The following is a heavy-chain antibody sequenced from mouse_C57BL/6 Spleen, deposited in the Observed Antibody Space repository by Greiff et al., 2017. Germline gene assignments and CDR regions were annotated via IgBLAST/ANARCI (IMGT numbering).Heavy chain of an antibody. CDR1: GYTFTDYY. CDR2: INPNNGGT. V-gene: IGHV1-26*01. Sequence: VQLQQSGPELVKPGASVKISCKASGYTFTDYYMNWVKQSHGKSLEWIGDINPNNGGTSYNQKFKGKATLTVDKSSSTAYMELRRLTSEDSAVYYCAVTTVDAMDYWGQGTSVTVSS. J-gene: IGHJ4*01. D-gene: IGHD1-1*01. CDR3: AVTTVDAMDY.